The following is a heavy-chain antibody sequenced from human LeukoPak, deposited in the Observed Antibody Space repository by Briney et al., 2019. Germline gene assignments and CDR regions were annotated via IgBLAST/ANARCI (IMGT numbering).Heavy chain of an antibody. CDR1: GYTLIELS. Sequence: ASVKVSCKASGYTLIELSMHWVRQAPGKGLECMGGFDPEDGEAIYVQKFQGRVTMTEDTSTDTAYMELSSLKLEDTAVYYCAARRNIAVAGPGAFDIWGQGTMVIVSS. J-gene: IGHJ3*02. D-gene: IGHD6-19*01. CDR2: FDPEDGEA. CDR3: AARRNIAVAGPGAFDI. V-gene: IGHV1-24*01.